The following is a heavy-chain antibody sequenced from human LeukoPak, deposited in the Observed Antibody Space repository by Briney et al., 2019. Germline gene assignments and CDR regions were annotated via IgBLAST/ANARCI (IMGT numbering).Heavy chain of an antibody. D-gene: IGHD6-19*01. CDR1: GGTFSSYA. CDR3: ARDFSSGWYPKDVFDI. J-gene: IGHJ3*02. V-gene: IGHV1-2*06. CDR2: INPNSGGT. Sequence: ASVKVSCKASGGTFSSYAISWVRQAPGQGLEWMGRINPNSGGTKYAQKFRGRVTMTRDTSISTAYMELSRLRSDDTAVYYCARDFSSGWYPKDVFDIWGQGTMVTVSS.